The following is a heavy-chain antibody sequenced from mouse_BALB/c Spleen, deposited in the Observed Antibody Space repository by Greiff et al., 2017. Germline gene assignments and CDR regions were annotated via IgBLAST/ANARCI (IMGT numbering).Heavy chain of an antibody. Sequence: EVQLQESGAELVKPGASVKLSCTASGFNIKDTYMHWVKQRPEQGLEWIGRIDPANGNTKYDPKFQGKATITADTSSNTAYLQLSSLTSEDTAVYYCASEDYEGAWFAYWGQGTLVTVSA. CDR1: GFNIKDTY. V-gene: IGHV14-3*02. CDR2: IDPANGNT. J-gene: IGHJ3*01. CDR3: ASEDYEGAWFAY. D-gene: IGHD2-4*01.